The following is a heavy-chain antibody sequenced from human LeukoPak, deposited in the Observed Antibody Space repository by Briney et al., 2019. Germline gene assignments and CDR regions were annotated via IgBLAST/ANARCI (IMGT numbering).Heavy chain of an antibody. CDR2: ISGSGGST. CDR3: AKDQVGNQWLIQLYYYYGMDV. D-gene: IGHD6-19*01. V-gene: IGHV3-23*01. Sequence: GGSLRLSCAASGFTFSSYAMSWVRQAPGKGLEWVSAISGSGGSTYYADSVKGRFTTSRDNSKNTLYLQMNSLRAEDTAVYYCAKDQVGNQWLIQLYYYYGMDVWGQGTTVTVSS. J-gene: IGHJ6*02. CDR1: GFTFSSYA.